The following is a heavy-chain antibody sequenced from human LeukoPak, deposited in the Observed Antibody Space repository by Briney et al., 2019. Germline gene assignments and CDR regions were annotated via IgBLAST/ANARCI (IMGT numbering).Heavy chain of an antibody. CDR3: ASSNYVYYFDY. CDR1: GGSISSSSYY. J-gene: IGHJ4*02. D-gene: IGHD4-11*01. CDR2: IYYSGST. V-gene: IGHV4-39*01. Sequence: SETLSLTRTVSGGSISSSSYYWGWIRQPPGKGLEWIGSIYYSGSTYYNPSLKSRVTISVDTSKNQFSLKLSSVTAADTAVYYCASSNYVYYFDYWGQGTLVTVSS.